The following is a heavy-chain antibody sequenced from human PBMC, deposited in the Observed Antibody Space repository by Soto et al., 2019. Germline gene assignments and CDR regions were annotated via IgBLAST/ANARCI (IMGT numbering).Heavy chain of an antibody. J-gene: IGHJ4*02. D-gene: IGHD3-10*01. CDR3: ATYGSGTYNPPTFDY. CDR1: GGSISSGGYY. V-gene: IGHV4-31*03. Sequence: QVQLQESGPGLVKPSQTLSLTCTVSGGSISSGGYYWSWIRQHPGKGLEWIGYIYYSGSTYYNPSLKGRVTISVDTSKNQVSLKLSSVTAADTAVYYCATYGSGTYNPPTFDYWGQGTLVTVSS. CDR2: IYYSGST.